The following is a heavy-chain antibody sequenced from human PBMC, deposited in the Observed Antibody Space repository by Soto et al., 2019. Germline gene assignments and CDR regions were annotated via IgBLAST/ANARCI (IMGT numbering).Heavy chain of an antibody. J-gene: IGHJ4*02. V-gene: IGHV3-7*03. D-gene: IGHD4-17*01. Sequence: EMQLVESGGGLVQPGGSLRLSCAGSGLTFRNDWLSWVRQAPGKGLEWVANINQDGSERYYVDAVRGRFTISRDHVENSLCLQLTSLSPEDTAVYYCAVYGYGVSAAAYWGQGTLVTVSS. CDR3: AVYGYGVSAAAY. CDR2: INQDGSER. CDR1: GLTFRNDW.